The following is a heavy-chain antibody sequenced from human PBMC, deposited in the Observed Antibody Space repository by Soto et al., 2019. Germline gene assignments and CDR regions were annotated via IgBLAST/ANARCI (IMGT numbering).Heavy chain of an antibody. D-gene: IGHD2-2*01. CDR3: ASSLGYCSSTTCHHYYFDY. Sequence: EVQLVESGGGLVQPGGSLRLSCAASGFTFSDHYMDWVRQAPGKGLEWVGRTRNKANSYATEYAASVKGRFTISRDDSKNSLYLQINSLKTEDTAVYYCASSLGYCSSTTCHHYYFDYWGQGTLVTVSS. J-gene: IGHJ4*02. CDR1: GFTFSDHY. CDR2: TRNKANSYAT. V-gene: IGHV3-72*01.